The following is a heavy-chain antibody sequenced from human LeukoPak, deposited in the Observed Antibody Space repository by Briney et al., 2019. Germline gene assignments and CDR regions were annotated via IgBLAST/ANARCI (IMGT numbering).Heavy chain of an antibody. Sequence: PGGSLRLSCAASGFTFSSYSMNWVRQAPGKGLEWVSYISSSSSTIYYADSVKGRFTISRDNAKNSLYLQMNSLRAEDTAVYYCARGKIRSYYYDSSGPVDYWGQGTLVTVSS. J-gene: IGHJ4*02. CDR2: ISSSSSTI. CDR1: GFTFSSYS. V-gene: IGHV3-48*04. D-gene: IGHD3-22*01. CDR3: ARGKIRSYYYDSSGPVDY.